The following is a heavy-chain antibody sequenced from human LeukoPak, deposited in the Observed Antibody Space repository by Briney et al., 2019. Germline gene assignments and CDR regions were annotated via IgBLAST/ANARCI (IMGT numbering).Heavy chain of an antibody. CDR3: ARGGFCSGGSCPVDYYYYMDV. CDR2: INSDGSST. D-gene: IGHD2-15*01. V-gene: IGHV3-74*01. CDR1: GFTFSSYA. Sequence: GGSLRLSCAASGFTFSSYAMSWVRQAPGKGLVWVSRINSDGSSTSYADSVKGRFTISRDNAKNTLYLQLNSLRAEDTAVYYCARGGFCSGGSCPVDYYYYMDVWGKGTTVTVSS. J-gene: IGHJ6*03.